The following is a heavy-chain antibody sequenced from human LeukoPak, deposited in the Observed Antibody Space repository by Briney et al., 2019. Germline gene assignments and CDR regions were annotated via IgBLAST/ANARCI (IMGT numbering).Heavy chain of an antibody. J-gene: IGHJ2*01. CDR2: IYYSGST. CDR3: ARDGPTLGYSGYDPRYWYFDL. Sequence: SQTLSLTCTVSGGSISSGDYYWSWIRQPPGKGPEWIGYIYYSGSTNYNPSLKSRVTISVDTSKNQFSLKLSSVTAADTAVYYCARDGPTLGYSGYDPRYWYFDLWGRGTLVTVSS. CDR1: GGSISSGDYY. V-gene: IGHV4-61*08. D-gene: IGHD5-12*01.